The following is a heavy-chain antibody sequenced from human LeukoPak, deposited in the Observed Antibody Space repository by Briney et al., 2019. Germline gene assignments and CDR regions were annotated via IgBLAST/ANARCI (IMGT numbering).Heavy chain of an antibody. J-gene: IGHJ4*02. CDR3: ARDDYDSSGYYYPYYFDY. Sequence: ASVKVSCKASGYTFTSYDINWVRQATGQGLEWMGWMNPNSGNTGYAQKFQGRVTMTRNTSISTAYMELSSLRSEDTAVYYCARDDYDSSGYYYPYYFDYWGQGTLVTVSS. D-gene: IGHD3-22*01. CDR1: GYTFTSYD. CDR2: MNPNSGNT. V-gene: IGHV1-8*01.